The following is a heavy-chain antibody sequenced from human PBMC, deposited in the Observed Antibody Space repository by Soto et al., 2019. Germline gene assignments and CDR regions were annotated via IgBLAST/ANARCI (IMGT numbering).Heavy chain of an antibody. CDR1: GFTVSANY. Sequence: GGSLRLSCAASGFTVSANYMGWVRLAPGKGLEWVSVLSSGGRTYYPDSVEGRFTISGDNSKNTVYLQMHSLRAEDTAVYYCARGGPQYYDFWSGYYIGYYYGMDVWGQGTTVTVSS. V-gene: IGHV3-53*01. CDR3: ARGGPQYYDFWSGYYIGYYYGMDV. J-gene: IGHJ6*02. D-gene: IGHD3-3*01. CDR2: LSSGGRT.